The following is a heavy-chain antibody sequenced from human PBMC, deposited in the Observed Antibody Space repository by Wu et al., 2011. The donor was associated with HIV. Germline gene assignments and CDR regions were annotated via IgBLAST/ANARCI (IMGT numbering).Heavy chain of an antibody. J-gene: IGHJ4*02. Sequence: EVKKPGSSVKVSCKASGYTFTSYGISWVRQAPGQGLEWMGWISVYNGNRNYAQKLQGRVTMTIDTSTSTAYMELRSLRSDDTAVYYCARDLSGRYFDYWGQGTLVTVSS. V-gene: IGHV1-18*01. CDR3: ARDLSGRYFDY. D-gene: IGHD1-26*01. CDR1: GYTFTSYG. CDR2: ISVYNGNR.